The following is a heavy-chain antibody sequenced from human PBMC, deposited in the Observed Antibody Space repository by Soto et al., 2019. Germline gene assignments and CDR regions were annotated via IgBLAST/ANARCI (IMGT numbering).Heavy chain of an antibody. V-gene: IGHV3-23*01. D-gene: IGHD6-13*01. J-gene: IGHJ4*02. CDR3: ARRSSSWYFDY. CDR1: GFTFSSYA. CDR2: ISGSDGST. Sequence: EVQLLESGGGLVQPGGSLRLSCAASGFTFSSYAMNWVRQAPGKGLEWVSVISGSDGSTYYAHSVKGLLTISRDNSKNSVNRQRNSLRAEDTAVYNCARRSSSWYFDYWGQGTLVTVSS.